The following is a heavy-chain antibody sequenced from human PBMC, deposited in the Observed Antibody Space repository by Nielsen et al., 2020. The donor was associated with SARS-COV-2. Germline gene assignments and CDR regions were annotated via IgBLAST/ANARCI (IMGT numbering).Heavy chain of an antibody. V-gene: IGHV4-39*01. J-gene: IGHJ3*02. Sequence: WIRQPPGKGLGWIGSIYYSGSAYYNPSLQSRVIMSVDASKNQFSLKLSSVTAADTAVYYCARPTMVRGTDAFDIWGQGTMVTVSS. D-gene: IGHD3-10*01. CDR3: ARPTMVRGTDAFDI. CDR2: IYYSGSA.